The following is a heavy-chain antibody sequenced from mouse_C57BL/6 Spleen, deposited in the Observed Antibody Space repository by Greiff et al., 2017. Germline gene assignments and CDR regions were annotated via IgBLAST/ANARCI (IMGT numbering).Heavy chain of an antibody. CDR3: AGSYYEEFAY. CDR1: GFTFSDYG. D-gene: IGHD1-1*01. V-gene: IGHV5-17*01. J-gene: IGHJ3*01. Sequence: DVMLVESGGGLVKPGGSLKFSCAASGFTFSDYGMHWVRQAPEKGLEWVAYISSGSGTIYYADTVKGRVTISRDNAKNTLFLQMTSLRSEDTAMYYCAGSYYEEFAYWGQGTLVTVSA. CDR2: ISSGSGTI.